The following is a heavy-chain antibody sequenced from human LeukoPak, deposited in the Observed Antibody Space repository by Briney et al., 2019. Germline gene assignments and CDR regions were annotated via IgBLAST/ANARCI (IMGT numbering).Heavy chain of an antibody. CDR3: ARVPVDGYSRSFDY. CDR1: GFSLSGYW. V-gene: IGHV3-74*01. J-gene: IGHJ4*02. D-gene: IGHD6-6*01. CDR2: INIDGSVT. Sequence: GGSLRLSCAASGFSLSGYWMHWVRQAPGKGLEWVSRINIDGSVTTYADSVKGRFTISRDNAKKTAYLHMNSLRSEDTAVYYCARVPVDGYSRSFDYWGQGGLVTVPS.